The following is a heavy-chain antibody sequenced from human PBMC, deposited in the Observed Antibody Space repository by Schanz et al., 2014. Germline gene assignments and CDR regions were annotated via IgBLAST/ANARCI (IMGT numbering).Heavy chain of an antibody. J-gene: IGHJ4*02. Sequence: QVQLVQSGAEVKKPGASVKVSCQASGYTFTSDSMHWVRQAPGQGLEWMGMINPSGGSTTYAQKFQGRATMTRDTSTSTVYMELSSLRSEDTAVYYCARDGVDAAAGGNYWGQGTLVIVSS. CDR3: ARDGVDAAAGGNY. V-gene: IGHV1-46*03. CDR1: GYTFTSDS. CDR2: INPSGGST. D-gene: IGHD6-13*01.